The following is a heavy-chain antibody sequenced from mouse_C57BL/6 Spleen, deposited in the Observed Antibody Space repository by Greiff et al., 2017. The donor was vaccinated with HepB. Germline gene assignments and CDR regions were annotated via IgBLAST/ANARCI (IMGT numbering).Heavy chain of an antibody. J-gene: IGHJ2*01. CDR1: GFTFSSYA. D-gene: IGHD3-3*01. CDR3: AREGDRVYFDY. Sequence: EVKLMESGGGLVKPGGSLKLSCAASGFTFSSYAMSWVRQTPEKRLEWVATISDGGSYTYYPDNVKGRFTISRDNAKDNLYLQMSHLKSEDTAMYYCAREGDRVYFDYWGQGTTLTVAS. CDR2: ISDGGSYT. V-gene: IGHV5-4*01.